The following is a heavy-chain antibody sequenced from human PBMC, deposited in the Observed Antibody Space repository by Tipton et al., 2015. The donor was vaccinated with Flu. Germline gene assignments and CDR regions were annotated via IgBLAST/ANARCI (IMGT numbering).Heavy chain of an antibody. D-gene: IGHD2/OR15-2a*01. V-gene: IGHV4-59*01. Sequence: TLSLTCTVSGGSISGYYWSWIRQPPGKRLEWMGHIHDSGSANYSPSLKSRVTMSVDSPKNQFSLRLTSVTAADTAVYYCARSEDFYLNWFGPWGQGTLVTVSS. CDR1: GGSISGYY. J-gene: IGHJ5*02. CDR3: ARSEDFYLNWFGP. CDR2: IHDSGSA.